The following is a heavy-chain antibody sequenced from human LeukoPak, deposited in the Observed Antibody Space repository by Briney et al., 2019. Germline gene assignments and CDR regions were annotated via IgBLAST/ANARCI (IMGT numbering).Heavy chain of an antibody. Sequence: GGSLRPSCAASGFTFSSYWMSWVRQAPGKGLEWVANIKKDGSEKNYVDSAKGRFTISRDNTKNSLYLQMNSLRAEDTAVYYCARDVVVVPLYWGRGTLVTVSS. J-gene: IGHJ4*02. CDR1: GFTFSSYW. V-gene: IGHV3-7*04. CDR3: ARDVVVVPLY. D-gene: IGHD3-22*01. CDR2: IKKDGSEK.